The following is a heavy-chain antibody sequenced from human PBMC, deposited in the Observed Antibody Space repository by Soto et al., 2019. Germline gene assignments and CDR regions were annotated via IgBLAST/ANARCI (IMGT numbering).Heavy chain of an antibody. D-gene: IGHD2-2*01. CDR3: AKNQVQAVLLGCLDP. CDR2: IYYSGST. V-gene: IGHV4-61*08. J-gene: IGHJ5*02. Sequence: SGSMYITRTVSGGSSCSGGYSWSWKNKHPGKGLEWIGYIYYSGSTNYNPSLKSRVTISVDTSKNQSSLKLSSVTAVDTAVYNFAKNQVQAVLLGCLDPWGPGTL. CDR1: GGSSCSGGYS.